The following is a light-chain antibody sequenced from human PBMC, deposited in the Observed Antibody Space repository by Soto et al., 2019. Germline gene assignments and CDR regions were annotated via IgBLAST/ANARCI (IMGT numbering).Light chain of an antibody. CDR3: QQYNIWPQT. CDR1: QSVSSN. V-gene: IGKV3-15*01. J-gene: IGKJ1*01. CDR2: GAS. Sequence: EIVMPQSPATLSVSPGERAALSCMASQSVSSNLAWYQQKPGQAPRLLIYGASTRATGIPARFSGSGSGTEFTLTISSLQSEDFAVYYCQQYNIWPQTFGQGTKVDIK.